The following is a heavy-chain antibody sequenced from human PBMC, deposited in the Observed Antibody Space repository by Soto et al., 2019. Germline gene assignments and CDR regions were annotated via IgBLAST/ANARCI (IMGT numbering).Heavy chain of an antibody. Sequence: QLVESGGDSVQTGGSLRLSCAASGFAFSSYWMHWVRQAPGKGLVWVSRINSDGSDTGYADSVKGRFIISRDNAKSTLFLQMHNLRAEDKALYYCARDPTTGLDYWGQGTLVTVSS. CDR3: ARDPTTGLDY. V-gene: IGHV3-74*01. CDR1: GFAFSSYW. CDR2: INSDGSDT. D-gene: IGHD1-1*01. J-gene: IGHJ4*02.